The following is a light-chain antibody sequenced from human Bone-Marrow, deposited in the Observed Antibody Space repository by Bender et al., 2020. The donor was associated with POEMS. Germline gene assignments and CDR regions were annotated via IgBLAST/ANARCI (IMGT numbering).Light chain of an antibody. Sequence: QSVLTQPPSASGTPGQRVTISCSGSSSKFGSYPVNWYQQLPGAAPKLVIFNNSQRPSGVPDRFSGSNSGTSASLAISGLVSDDEGEFYCATWDDSLNGWVFGGGTKLTVL. V-gene: IGLV1-44*01. CDR3: ATWDDSLNGWV. CDR1: SSKFGSYP. J-gene: IGLJ3*02. CDR2: NNS.